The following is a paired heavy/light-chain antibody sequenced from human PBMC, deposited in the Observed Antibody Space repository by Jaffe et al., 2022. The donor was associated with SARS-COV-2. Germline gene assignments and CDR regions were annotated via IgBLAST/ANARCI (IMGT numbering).Light chain of an antibody. Sequence: QSVLTQPPSASGTPGQRVTISCSGSSSNIGSNYVYWYQQLPGTAPKLLIYRNNQRPSGVPDRFSGSKSGTSASLAISGLRSEDEADYYCAAWDDSLSVVVFGGGTKLTVL. CDR2: RNN. V-gene: IGLV1-47*01. CDR3: AAWDDSLSVVV. J-gene: IGLJ2*01. CDR1: SSNIGSNY.
Heavy chain of an antibody. CDR1: GFTFSDYY. CDR2: ISSSGSTI. J-gene: IGHJ4*02. Sequence: QVQLVESGGGLVKPGGSLRLSCAASGFTFSDYYMSWIRQAPGKGLEWVSYISSSGSTIYYADSVKGRFTISRDNAKNSLYLQMNSLRAEDTAVYYCARAAHDYPDYWGQGTLVTVSS. CDR3: ARAAHDYPDY. V-gene: IGHV3-11*01.